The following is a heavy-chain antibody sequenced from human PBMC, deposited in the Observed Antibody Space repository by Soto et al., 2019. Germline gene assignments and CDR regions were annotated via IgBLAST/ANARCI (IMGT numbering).Heavy chain of an antibody. J-gene: IGHJ3*02. V-gene: IGHV3-23*01. CDR2: ISGSGGST. Sequence: GGSLRLSCAASGFTFSSYAMSWVRQAPGKGLEWVSAISGSGGSTYYADSVKGRFTISRDNSKNTLYLQMNSLRAEDTAVYYCAKDGSIAAAGIFILAFDIWGQGTMVTVSS. CDR1: GFTFSSYA. CDR3: AKDGSIAAAGIFILAFDI. D-gene: IGHD6-13*01.